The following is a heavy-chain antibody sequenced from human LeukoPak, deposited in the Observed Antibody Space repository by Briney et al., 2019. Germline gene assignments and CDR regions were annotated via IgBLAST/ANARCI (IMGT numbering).Heavy chain of an antibody. CDR2: ISSSGSGGNT. CDR3: ARGGGLDV. J-gene: IGHJ6*02. Sequence: GGPLRLSCVASGVTLSNYAMSWARQAPGKGLEWVSGISSSGSGGNTYYADSVKGRFTISRDNAKNSLYLQMSNLRAEDTAVYFCARGGGLDVWGQGATVTVSS. V-gene: IGHV3-23*01. D-gene: IGHD3-16*01. CDR1: GVTLSNYA.